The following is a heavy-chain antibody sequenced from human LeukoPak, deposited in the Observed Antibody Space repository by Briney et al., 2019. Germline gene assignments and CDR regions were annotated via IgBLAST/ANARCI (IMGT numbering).Heavy chain of an antibody. CDR1: GSTFSSYW. CDR3: ARAWGDSSGYIGP. D-gene: IGHD3-22*01. V-gene: IGHV3-7*01. J-gene: IGHJ5*02. CDR2: IKQDGSEK. Sequence: GGSLRLSCAASGSTFSSYWMSWVRQAPGKGLEWVANIKQDGSEKYYVDSVKGRFTISRDNAKNSLYLQMNSLRAEDTAMYYCARAWGDSSGYIGPWGQGTLVTVSS.